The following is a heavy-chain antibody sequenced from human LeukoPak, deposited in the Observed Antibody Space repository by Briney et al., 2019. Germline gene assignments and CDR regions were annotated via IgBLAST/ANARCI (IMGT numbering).Heavy chain of an antibody. D-gene: IGHD6-6*01. Sequence: SETPSLTCTVSGGSISSYYWSWIRQPPGKGLEWIGYIYYSGSTNYNPSLKSRVTISVDTSKNQFSLKLSSVTAADTALYYCARGGGIAAQDYWGQGTLVTVSS. V-gene: IGHV4-59*12. CDR2: IYYSGST. CDR3: ARGGGIAAQDY. CDR1: GGSISSYY. J-gene: IGHJ4*02.